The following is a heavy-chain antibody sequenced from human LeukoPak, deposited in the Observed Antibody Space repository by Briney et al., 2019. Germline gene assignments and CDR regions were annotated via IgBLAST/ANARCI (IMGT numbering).Heavy chain of an antibody. V-gene: IGHV3-33*01. Sequence: GRALRLSCVAPGFTFSSYGMRWVRHAPGKGLERGAVIWYDVSNKYYADSVKGRFNISRDNSKNTLYLQMNRLRAEDTAVYFCARDNGPYYSHGMDVWGQGTTVTVS. CDR2: IWYDVSNK. J-gene: IGHJ6*02. CDR1: GFTFSSYG. CDR3: ARDNGPYYSHGMDV.